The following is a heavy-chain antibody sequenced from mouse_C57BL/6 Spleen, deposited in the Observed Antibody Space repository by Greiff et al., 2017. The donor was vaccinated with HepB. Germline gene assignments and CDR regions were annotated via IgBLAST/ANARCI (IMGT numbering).Heavy chain of an antibody. V-gene: IGHV5-4*03. CDR3: ARGVYGSSQY. CDR1: GFTFSSYA. CDR2: ISDGGSYT. J-gene: IGHJ3*01. D-gene: IGHD1-1*01. Sequence: EVKVVESGGGLVKPGGSLKLSCAASGFTFSSYAMSWVRQTPEKRLEWVATISDGGSYTYYPDNVKGRFTISRDNAKNNLYLQMSHLKSEDTAMYYCARGVYGSSQYWGQGTLVTVSA.